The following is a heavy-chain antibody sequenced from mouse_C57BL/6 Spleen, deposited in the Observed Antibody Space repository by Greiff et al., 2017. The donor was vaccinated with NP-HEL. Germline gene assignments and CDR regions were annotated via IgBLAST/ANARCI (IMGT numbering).Heavy chain of an antibody. CDR2: INYDGSST. J-gene: IGHJ1*03. CDR1: GFTFSDYY. V-gene: IGHV5-16*01. Sequence: EVKVVESEGGLVQPGSSMKLSCTASGFTFSDYYMAWVRQVPEKGLEWVANINYDGSSTYYLDSLKSRFIISRDTATNILYLQMSSLKSEDTATYYCARGGYGSHWYYDVWGTGTTVTVSS. D-gene: IGHD1-1*01. CDR3: ARGGYGSHWYYDV.